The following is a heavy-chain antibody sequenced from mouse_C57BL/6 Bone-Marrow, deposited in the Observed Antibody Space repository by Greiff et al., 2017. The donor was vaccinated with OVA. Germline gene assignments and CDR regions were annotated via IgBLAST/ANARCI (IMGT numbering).Heavy chain of an antibody. CDR2: IYPGDGDT. CDR3: ALQYGYDEEGAMDY. CDR1: GYAFSSSW. D-gene: IGHD2-2*01. V-gene: IGHV1-82*01. Sequence: QVQLQQPGPELVKPGASVKISCKASGYAFSSSWMHWVKQRPGQGLEWIGRIYPGDGDTNYNGKFKGKATLTVDKSSSTAYMQLSSLTSEDSAVCFCALQYGYDEEGAMDYWGQGTSVTVSS. J-gene: IGHJ4*01.